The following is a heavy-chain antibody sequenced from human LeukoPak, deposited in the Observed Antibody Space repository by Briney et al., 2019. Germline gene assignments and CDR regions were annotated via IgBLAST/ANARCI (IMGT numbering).Heavy chain of an antibody. Sequence: PGGSLRLSCAASGFTFSSYSMNWVRQAPGKGLEWVSSISSSSSYIYYADSVKGRYTISRDNSKNTLYLQMNSLRAEDTAVYYCAGIVVVPAAMIGEFDYWGQGTLVTVSS. V-gene: IGHV3-21*01. J-gene: IGHJ4*02. CDR1: GFTFSSYS. CDR3: AGIVVVPAAMIGEFDY. D-gene: IGHD2-2*01. CDR2: ISSSSSYI.